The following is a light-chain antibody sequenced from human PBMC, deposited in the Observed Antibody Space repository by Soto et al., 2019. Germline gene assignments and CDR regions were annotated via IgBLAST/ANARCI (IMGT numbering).Light chain of an antibody. CDR3: QQYNNWPPWT. CDR1: QSVSNK. CDR2: AAD. J-gene: IGKJ1*01. Sequence: EVVMRQSPATLSVSPGETATLSCRASQSVSNKLAWYQQRPGQAPRPLIYAADTRATGIPDRFSGSGSGREFTRTISSLQSEDFAVYYCQQYNNWPPWTFGQGTKVEVK. V-gene: IGKV3-15*01.